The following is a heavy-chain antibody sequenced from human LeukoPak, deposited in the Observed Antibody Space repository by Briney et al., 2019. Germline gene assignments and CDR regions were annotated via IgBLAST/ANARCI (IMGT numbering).Heavy chain of an antibody. V-gene: IGHV3-74*01. CDR3: ARGDRITIFGVVIKARYFQH. CDR2: INSDGSST. Sequence: GGSLRLSCAASGFTFGSYWMHWVRQAPGKGLVWVSRINSDGSSTSYADSVKGRFTISRDNAKNTLYLQMNSLRAEDTAVYYCARGDRITIFGVVIKARYFQHWGQGTLVTVSS. J-gene: IGHJ1*01. D-gene: IGHD3-3*01. CDR1: GFTFGSYW.